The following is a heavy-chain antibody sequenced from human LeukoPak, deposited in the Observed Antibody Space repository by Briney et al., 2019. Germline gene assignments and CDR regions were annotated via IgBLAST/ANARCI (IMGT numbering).Heavy chain of an antibody. V-gene: IGHV3-66*01. D-gene: IGHD1-1*01. J-gene: IGHJ4*02. CDR1: GFTVSSNY. CDR2: IYGGVNT. CDR3: AKSPKTGFLFDY. Sequence: GGSLRLSCAASGFTVSSNYMSWVRQAPGKGLEWVSVIYGGVNTVYADSVQGRFTISRANSKNTLYLQMSSLRAEDTAVYYCAKSPKTGFLFDYWGKGTLVTVSS.